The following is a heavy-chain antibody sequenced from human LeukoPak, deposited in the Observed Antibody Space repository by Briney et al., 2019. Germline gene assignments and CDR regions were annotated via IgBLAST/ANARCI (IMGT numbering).Heavy chain of an antibody. CDR1: GFTFSSYG. V-gene: IGHV3-33*01. CDR3: ARQNSSGWYLNGFDY. D-gene: IGHD6-19*01. CDR2: IWYDGSNK. J-gene: IGHJ4*02. Sequence: PGRSLRLSCAASGFTFSSYGMHWVRQAPGKGLEWVAVIWYDGSNKYYADSVKGRFTISRDNSKNTLYLQMNSLRAEDTAVYYCARQNSSGWYLNGFDYWGQGTLVTVSS.